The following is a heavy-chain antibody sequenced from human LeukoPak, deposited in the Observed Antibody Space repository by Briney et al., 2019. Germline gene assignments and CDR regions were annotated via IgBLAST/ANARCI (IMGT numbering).Heavy chain of an antibody. CDR3: VRDSPGYGAYDFD. CDR2: ISGSGGTT. D-gene: IGHD5-12*01. CDR1: GFTFSSYA. J-gene: IGHJ4*02. V-gene: IGHV3-23*01. Sequence: GGSLRLSCAASGFTFSSYALTWVRQAPGKGLEWVSIISGSGGTTFYADSVKGRFTISRDNAKNSLYLQMNNLSAEDTAVYYCVRDSPGYGAYDFDWGQGTLVTVSS.